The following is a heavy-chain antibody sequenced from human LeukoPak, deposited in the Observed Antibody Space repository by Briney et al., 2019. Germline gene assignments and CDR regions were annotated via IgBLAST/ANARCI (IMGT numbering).Heavy chain of an antibody. CDR2: ISSSSSYI. Sequence: PSETLSLTCAVYGGSFSGYYWSWIRQPPGKGLEWVSSISSSSSYIYYADSVKGRFTISRDNPKNSLYVQMNSLRAEDTAVYYCVKDMTTATTCYLQHWGQGTLVTVSS. CDR3: VKDMTTATTCYLQH. J-gene: IGHJ1*01. CDR1: GGSFSGYY. V-gene: IGHV3-21*01. D-gene: IGHD4-17*01.